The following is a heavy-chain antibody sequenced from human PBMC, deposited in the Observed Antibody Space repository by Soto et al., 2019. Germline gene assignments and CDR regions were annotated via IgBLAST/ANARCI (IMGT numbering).Heavy chain of an antibody. Sequence: TGGSLRLSCAASGFTFSSYDMHWVRQPTGKGLEWVSAIGTAGDTYYPDSVKGRFTISRENAKNSLYLQMNSLRAGDTAVYYCARVLRGYSGFEDYYDYWGQGALVTVSS. CDR3: ARVLRGYSGFEDYYDY. D-gene: IGHD5-12*01. V-gene: IGHV3-13*04. CDR1: GFTFSSYD. CDR2: IGTAGDT. J-gene: IGHJ4*02.